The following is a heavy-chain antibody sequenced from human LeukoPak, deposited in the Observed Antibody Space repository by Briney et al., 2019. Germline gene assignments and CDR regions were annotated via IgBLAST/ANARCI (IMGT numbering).Heavy chain of an antibody. CDR3: ARHSRYSGNYYALGY. D-gene: IGHD1-26*01. CDR1: GGSISSGGYY. CDR2: IYYSGST. V-gene: IGHV4-31*03. J-gene: IGHJ4*02. Sequence: PSQTLSLTCTVSGGSISSGGYYWRWIRQHPGKGLEWIGYIYYSGSTYYNPSLKSRVTISVDTSKNQFSLKLSSVTAADTAVYYCARHSRYSGNYYALGYWGQGTLVTVSS.